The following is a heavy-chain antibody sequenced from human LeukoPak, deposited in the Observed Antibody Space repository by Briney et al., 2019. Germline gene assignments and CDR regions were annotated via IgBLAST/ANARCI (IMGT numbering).Heavy chain of an antibody. CDR2: IIPILGIA. CDR1: GGTFSSYA. CDR3: ARGSYDVYGMDV. D-gene: IGHD3-10*01. Sequence: SVKVSCKASGGTFSSYAISWVRQAPGQGLEWMGRIIPILGIANYAQKFQGRVTITADKSTSTAYMELSNLRSEDTAVYYCARGSYDVYGMDVWGQGTTVTVSS. V-gene: IGHV1-69*04. J-gene: IGHJ6*02.